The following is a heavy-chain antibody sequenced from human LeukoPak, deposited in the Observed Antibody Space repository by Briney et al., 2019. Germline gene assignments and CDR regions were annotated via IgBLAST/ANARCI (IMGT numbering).Heavy chain of an antibody. V-gene: IGHV4-61*02. D-gene: IGHD3-22*01. CDR2: IDTSGST. CDR1: GGSISSGSYY. CDR3: ARDRTSYYDTSGGYFDF. J-gene: IGHJ4*02. Sequence: PSETLSLTCTVSGGSISSGSYYWSWIRQPAGKGLEWIGRIDTSGSTNYNPSLKSRVTMSVDTSKNQFSLKLTSVTAADTAVYYCARDRTSYYDTSGGYFDFWGQGTLVTVSS.